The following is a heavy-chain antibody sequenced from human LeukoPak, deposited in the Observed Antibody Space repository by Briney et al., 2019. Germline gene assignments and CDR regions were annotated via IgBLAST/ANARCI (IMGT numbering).Heavy chain of an antibody. Sequence: ASVKVSCKASGYTFTGYYMRWVRQAPGQGLEWMGWINPNSGGTNYAQKFQGRVTMTRDTSISTAYMELSRLRSDDTAVYYCARDARRQLVLFDYWGQGTLVTVSS. CDR2: INPNSGGT. V-gene: IGHV1-2*02. CDR3: ARDARRQLVLFDY. J-gene: IGHJ4*02. D-gene: IGHD6-6*01. CDR1: GYTFTGYY.